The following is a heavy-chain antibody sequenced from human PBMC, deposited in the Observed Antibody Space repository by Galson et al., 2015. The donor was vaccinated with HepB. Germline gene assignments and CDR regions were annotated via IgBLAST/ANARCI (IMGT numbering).Heavy chain of an antibody. D-gene: IGHD6-13*01. CDR3: ARLYSNTWFDAFDI. V-gene: IGHV3-23*01. Sequence: SLRLSCAASGFTFTNYAMSWVRQAPGKGLEWVSGLSGSGGSTYYADSVKGRFTISRDNSKNTLYLQMNSLRADDTAVYYCARLYSNTWFDAFDIWGQGTMVTVSS. CDR2: LSGSGGST. CDR1: GFTFTNYA. J-gene: IGHJ3*02.